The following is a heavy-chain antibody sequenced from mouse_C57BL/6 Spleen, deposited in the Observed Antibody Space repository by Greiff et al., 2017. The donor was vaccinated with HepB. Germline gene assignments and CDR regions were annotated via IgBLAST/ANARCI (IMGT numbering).Heavy chain of an antibody. CDR2: IDPSDSYT. D-gene: IGHD2-1*01. V-gene: IGHV1-50*01. J-gene: IGHJ2*01. CDR1: GYTFTSYW. CDR3: ARGRALYGNYFDY. Sequence: VQLQQPGAELVKPGASVKLSCKASGYTFTSYWMQWVKQRPGQGLEWIGEIDPSDSYTNYNQKFKGKATLTVDTSSSTAYMQLSSLTSEDSAVYYCARGRALYGNYFDYWGQGTTLTVSS.